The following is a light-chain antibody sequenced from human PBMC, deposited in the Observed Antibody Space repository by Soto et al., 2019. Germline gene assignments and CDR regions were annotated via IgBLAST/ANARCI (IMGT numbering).Light chain of an antibody. Sequence: DIQMTQSPSSLSACVGDRVTITCRASQSISRSLNWYQRKLGKVPKVLIYGASSLQSGVPSRFSGSGSGTDFTLTISSLQPEDFATYYCQESYTALWGTFGQGTRVEI. CDR2: GAS. CDR3: QESYTALWGT. V-gene: IGKV1-39*01. CDR1: QSISRS. J-gene: IGKJ1*01.